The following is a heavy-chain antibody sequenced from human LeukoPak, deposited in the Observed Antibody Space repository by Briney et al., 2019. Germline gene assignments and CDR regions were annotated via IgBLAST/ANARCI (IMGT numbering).Heavy chain of an antibody. Sequence: GGSLRLSCAASGFTFSDYYMSWIRQAPGKGLEWVSYISSSGSTIYYADSVKGRFTISRDNAKNSLYLQMNSLRAEDTAVYYCARDVSEYPYPEVTPDYWGQGTLVTVSS. V-gene: IGHV3-11*04. D-gene: IGHD2-15*01. J-gene: IGHJ4*02. CDR3: ARDVSEYPYPEVTPDY. CDR1: GFTFSDYY. CDR2: ISSSGSTI.